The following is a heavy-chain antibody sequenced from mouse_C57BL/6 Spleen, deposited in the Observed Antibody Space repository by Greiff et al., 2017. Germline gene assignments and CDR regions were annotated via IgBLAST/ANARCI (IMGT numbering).Heavy chain of an antibody. CDR1: GYSITSGYY. D-gene: IGHD1-1*01. J-gene: IGHJ4*01. V-gene: IGHV3-6*01. CDR2: ISYDGSN. CDR3: AREGPYYVFDY. Sequence: EVKLQESGPGLVKPSQSLSLTCSVTGYSITSGYYWNWIRQFPGNKLEWMGYISYDGSNNYNPSLKNRISITRDTSKNQFFLKLNSVTTEDTATYYCAREGPYYVFDYWGQGTSVTVSS.